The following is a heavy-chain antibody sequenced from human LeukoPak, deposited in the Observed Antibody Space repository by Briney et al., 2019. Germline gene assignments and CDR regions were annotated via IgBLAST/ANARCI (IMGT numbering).Heavy chain of an antibody. CDR1: GFTFSTYW. CDR2: MKNDGRET. V-gene: IGHV3-7*03. D-gene: IGHD6-19*01. Sequence: GGSLRLSCAASGFTFSTYWMTWVRQAPGKGLEWVANMKNDGRETYFVDSVKGRFTISRDNAKNSLYLQMNSLRAEDTALYYCAKGQQWLLEPFDYWGQGTLVTVSS. J-gene: IGHJ4*02. CDR3: AKGQQWLLEPFDY.